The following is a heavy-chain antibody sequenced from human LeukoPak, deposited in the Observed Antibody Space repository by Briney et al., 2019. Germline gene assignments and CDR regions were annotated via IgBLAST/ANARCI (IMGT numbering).Heavy chain of an antibody. Sequence: PGGSLRLSCVASGFTFSNYWMHWVRQPPGKGLVWVLRIYVDGRTTNYADSVKGRFTISRDNAKNTVYLEMNSLSVEDTATYYCIRDFRSADLWGQGTPVTVTS. CDR1: GFTFSNYW. CDR2: IYVDGRTT. V-gene: IGHV3-74*01. J-gene: IGHJ5*02. CDR3: IRDFRSADL.